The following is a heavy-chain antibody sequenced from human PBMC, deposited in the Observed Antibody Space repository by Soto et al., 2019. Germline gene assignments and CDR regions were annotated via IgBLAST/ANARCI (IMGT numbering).Heavy chain of an antibody. CDR3: ARVGGQLARDFDY. J-gene: IGHJ4*02. D-gene: IGHD6-6*01. V-gene: IGHV4-34*01. CDR1: GGSFSGYY. Sequence: SETLSLTCAVYGGSFSGYYWSWFRQPPGKGLEWIGEINHSGSTNYNPSLKSRVTISVDTSKNQFSLKLSSVTAADTAVYYCARVGGQLARDFDYWGQGTLVTVSS. CDR2: INHSGST.